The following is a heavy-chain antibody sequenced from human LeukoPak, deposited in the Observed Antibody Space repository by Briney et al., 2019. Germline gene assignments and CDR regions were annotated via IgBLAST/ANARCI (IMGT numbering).Heavy chain of an antibody. D-gene: IGHD1-1*01. V-gene: IGHV3-21*01. CDR2: ISSSSSYI. J-gene: IGHJ2*01. Sequence: GGSLRLSCAASGFTFSSYSMNWVRQAPGKGLEWVPSISSSSSYIYYADSVKGRFTISRDNAKNSLYLQMNSLRAEDTAVYYCAKRGPGWYFDLWGRGTLVTVSS. CDR3: AKRGPGWYFDL. CDR1: GFTFSSYS.